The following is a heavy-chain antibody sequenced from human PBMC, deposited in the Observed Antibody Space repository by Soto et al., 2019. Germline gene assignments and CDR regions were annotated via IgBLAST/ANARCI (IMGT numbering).Heavy chain of an antibody. J-gene: IGHJ3*02. D-gene: IGHD3-10*01. CDR1: GFTFSSYS. Sequence: PGGSLRLSCAASGFTFSSYSMNWVRQAPGKGLEWVSYISSSSSTIYYADSVKGRFTISRDNAKNSLYLQMNSLRAEDTAVYYCAELSRFGAGGGYDAFDIWGQGTMVTVSS. CDR2: ISSSSSTI. CDR3: AELSRFGAGGGYDAFDI. V-gene: IGHV3-48*01.